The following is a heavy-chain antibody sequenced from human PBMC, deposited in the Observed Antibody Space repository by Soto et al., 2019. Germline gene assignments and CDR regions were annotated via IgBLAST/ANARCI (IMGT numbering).Heavy chain of an antibody. V-gene: IGHV5-10-1*01. CDR1: GYSFAGYW. Sequence: PGESLKISCNGSGYSFAGYWITWVRQKPGKGLEWMGRIDPSDSQTYYSPSFRGHVTISVTKSITTVFLQWSSLRASDTAMYYCTRQIYGSDTGPNFQYYFDSWGQGAPVTVSS. CDR3: TRQIYGSDTGPNFQYYFDS. D-gene: IGHD5-18*01. CDR2: IDPSDSQT. J-gene: IGHJ4*02.